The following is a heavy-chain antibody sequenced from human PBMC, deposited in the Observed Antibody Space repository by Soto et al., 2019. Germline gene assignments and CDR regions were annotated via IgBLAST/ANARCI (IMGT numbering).Heavy chain of an antibody. Sequence: VKVSCKASGYTFTGYYMHWVRQAPGQGLEWMGWINPNSGGTNYAQKFQGWVTMTRDTSISSAYMELSRLRSDDTAVYYCARGLAAAGTLFDYWGQGTLVTVSS. CDR1: GYTFTGYY. V-gene: IGHV1-2*04. CDR3: ARGLAAAGTLFDY. D-gene: IGHD6-13*01. J-gene: IGHJ4*02. CDR2: INPNSGGT.